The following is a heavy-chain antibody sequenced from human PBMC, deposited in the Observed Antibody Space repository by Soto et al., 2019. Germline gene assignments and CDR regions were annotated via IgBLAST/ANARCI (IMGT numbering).Heavy chain of an antibody. Sequence: QITLKESGPTLVKPTQTLTLTCTFSGFSLSTSGVGVGWIRQPPGKALEWLALIYWEDDKRYSPSLKSRLTITKDTPKNQLVLTLTNMGPVDTATYYCAHSRHEDQGGYCISNRCFWFDPWGQGTLVTVSS. V-gene: IGHV2-5*02. CDR3: AHSRHEDQGGYCISNRCFWFDP. CDR1: GFSLSTSGVG. D-gene: IGHD2-2*03. J-gene: IGHJ5*02. CDR2: IYWEDDK.